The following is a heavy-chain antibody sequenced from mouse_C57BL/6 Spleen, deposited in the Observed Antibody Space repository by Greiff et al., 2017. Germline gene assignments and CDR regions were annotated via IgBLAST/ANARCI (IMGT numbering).Heavy chain of an antibody. Sequence: QVHLKQSGAELVKPGASVKLSCKASGYTFTSYWMHWVKQRPGRGLVWIGRINPNSGGTKYNEKFKSKATMTVDKPSSTAYMQLSSLTSEDSAVYYCAASSNYAWFAYWGQGALVTVSA. V-gene: IGHV1-72*01. CDR2: INPNSGGT. D-gene: IGHD2-5*01. J-gene: IGHJ3*01. CDR1: GYTFTSYW. CDR3: AASSNYAWFAY.